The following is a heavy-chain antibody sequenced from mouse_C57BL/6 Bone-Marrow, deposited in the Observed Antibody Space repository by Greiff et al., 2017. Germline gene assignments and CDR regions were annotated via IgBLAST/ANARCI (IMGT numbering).Heavy chain of an antibody. V-gene: IGHV1-76*01. CDR1: GYTFTDYY. CDR2: IYPGSGNT. CDR3: AKSTHLYYFDY. Sequence: VQVVESGAELVRPGASVKLSCKASGYTFTDYYINWVKQRPGQGLEWIAMIYPGSGNTYYNEKFKGKATLTAEKSSSTAYMQRSSLTSEDSAVYFCAKSTHLYYFDYWGQGTTLTVSA. J-gene: IGHJ2*01. D-gene: IGHD2-1*01.